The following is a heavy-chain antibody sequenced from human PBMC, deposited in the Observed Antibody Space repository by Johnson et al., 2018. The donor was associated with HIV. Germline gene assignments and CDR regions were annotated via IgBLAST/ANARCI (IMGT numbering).Heavy chain of an antibody. D-gene: IGHD2-15*01. CDR3: ARDRRVSREGYCSGGTCYPYIAYPNAFDI. Sequence: VQLVESGGGVVRPGGSLRLSCAASGFTVSSNYMNWVRQAPGKGLEWVSVIYSGGSTYYADSVKGRCPISRDNSKNTLYLHLNSLRAEDTAVYYCARDRRVSREGYCSGGTCYPYIAYPNAFDIWGQGTMVTVSS. CDR1: GFTVSSNY. V-gene: IGHV3-66*01. CDR2: IYSGGST. J-gene: IGHJ3*02.